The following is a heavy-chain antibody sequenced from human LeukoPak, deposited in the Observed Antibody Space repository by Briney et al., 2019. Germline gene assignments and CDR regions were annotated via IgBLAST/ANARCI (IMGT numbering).Heavy chain of an antibody. CDR1: GGSISSCY. Sequence: PSETLSLTCTASGGSISSCYWSWIRQPAGKGLEWIGRIYTSGSTNYNPSLKSRVTMSVDTSKNQFSLKLSSVTAADTAVYYCARGGAALYYYYYMDVWGKGTTVTVSS. V-gene: IGHV4-4*07. CDR3: ARGGAALYYYYYMDV. D-gene: IGHD6-13*01. CDR2: IYTSGST. J-gene: IGHJ6*03.